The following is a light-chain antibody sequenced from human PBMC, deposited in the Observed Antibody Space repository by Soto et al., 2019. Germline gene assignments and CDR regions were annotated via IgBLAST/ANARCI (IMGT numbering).Light chain of an antibody. Sequence: QSVLTQPASVSGSPGQSITISCTGTSSDVGGYNYVSWYQQHPGKAPKLMIYDVSNRPSGVSNRFSGSKSGNTASLTISGLQAGDEADYYCSSYTSSSTAVFGTGTKLTVL. V-gene: IGLV2-14*01. J-gene: IGLJ1*01. CDR1: SSDVGGYNY. CDR3: SSYTSSSTAV. CDR2: DVS.